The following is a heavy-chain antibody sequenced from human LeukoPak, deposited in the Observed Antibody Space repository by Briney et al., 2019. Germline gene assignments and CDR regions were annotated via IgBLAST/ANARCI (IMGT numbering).Heavy chain of an antibody. Sequence: GGSLRLSCAASGFTFTSYWMHWVRQAPGKGLVWVSRINSDGSSTSYADSVKGRFTISRDNAKNTLYLQMNSLRAEDTAVYYCARDRESRNWFDPWGQGTLVTVSS. CDR1: GFTFTSYW. CDR2: INSDGSST. D-gene: IGHD6-25*01. CDR3: ARDRESRNWFDP. J-gene: IGHJ5*02. V-gene: IGHV3-74*01.